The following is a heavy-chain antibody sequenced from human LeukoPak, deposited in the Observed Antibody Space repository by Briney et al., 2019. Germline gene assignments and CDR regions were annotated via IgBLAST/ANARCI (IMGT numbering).Heavy chain of an antibody. CDR1: GGSISSYY. D-gene: IGHD6-13*01. CDR3: ARGVYIAAAQYGY. CDR2: IYYSGTT. Sequence: SETLSLTCTVSGGSISSYYWSWIRQPPGKGLEWIGHIYYSGTTNYNPSLKSRVTISVDTSKNQFSLKLSSVTAADTAVYYCARGVYIAAAQYGYWGQGTLVTVSS. J-gene: IGHJ4*02. V-gene: IGHV4-59*01.